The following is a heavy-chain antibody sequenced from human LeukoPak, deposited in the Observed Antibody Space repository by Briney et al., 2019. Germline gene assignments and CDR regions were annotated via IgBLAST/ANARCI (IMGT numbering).Heavy chain of an antibody. V-gene: IGHV3-15*01. Sequence: GGSLRLSCAASGFTFSNAWMSWVRQAPGKGLEWVGRIKSKTDGGTTDYAAPVKGRFTISRDDSKNTLYLQMNSLKTEDTAVYYCTTGARSFYYYYYMDVWGKGTTGTVSS. CDR1: GFTFSNAW. J-gene: IGHJ6*03. CDR3: TTGARSFYYYYYMDV. CDR2: IKSKTDGGTT. D-gene: IGHD3-10*01.